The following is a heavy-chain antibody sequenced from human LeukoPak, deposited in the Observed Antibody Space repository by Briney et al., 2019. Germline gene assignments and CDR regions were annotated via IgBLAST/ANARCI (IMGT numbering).Heavy chain of an antibody. V-gene: IGHV1-2*02. CDR3: ARDRDDSSGYYRETIFDY. D-gene: IGHD3-22*01. CDR2: INPNSGGT. J-gene: IGHJ4*02. Sequence: ASVKVSCKASGYTFTGYYMHWVRQAPGQGLEWMGWINPNSGGTNYAQKFQGRVTMTRDTSISTAYMELSRLRSDDTAVYYCARDRDDSSGYYRETIFDYWGQGTLATVSS. CDR1: GYTFTGYY.